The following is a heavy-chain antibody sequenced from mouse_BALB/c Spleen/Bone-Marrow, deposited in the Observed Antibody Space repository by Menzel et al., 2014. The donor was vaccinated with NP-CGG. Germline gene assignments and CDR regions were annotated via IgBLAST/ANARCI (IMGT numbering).Heavy chain of an antibody. Sequence: VHLVESGAELARPGASVKMSCKASGYTFTSYTMHWVKQRPGQGLEWIGYINPSSGYTNYNQKFKDKATLTADKSSSTAYMQLSSLASEDSAVYYCARDWTIPFAYWGQGTLVTVPA. V-gene: IGHV1-4*01. CDR1: GYTFTSYT. J-gene: IGHJ3*01. CDR3: ARDWTIPFAY. D-gene: IGHD1-1*02. CDR2: INPSSGYT.